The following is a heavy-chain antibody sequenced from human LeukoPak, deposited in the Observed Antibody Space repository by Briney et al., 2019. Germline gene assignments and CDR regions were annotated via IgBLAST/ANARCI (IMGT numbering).Heavy chain of an antibody. CDR2: IYTSGST. V-gene: IGHV4-4*07. J-gene: IGHJ6*03. CDR3: ARGVPTAARKHFYFYYYMHV. CDR1: GGSITSYY. Sequence: SETLSLTCTVSGGSITSYYWSWIRQPAGKGLEWIGRIYTSGSTNYNPSLKSRVTMSVDTSKNQFSLKLTSMTAADTAVYYCARGVPTAARKHFYFYYYMHVWGKATTVTVYS. D-gene: IGHD2-2*01.